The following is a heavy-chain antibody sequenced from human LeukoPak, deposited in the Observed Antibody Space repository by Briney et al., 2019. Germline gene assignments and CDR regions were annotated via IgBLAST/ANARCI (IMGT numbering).Heavy chain of an antibody. D-gene: IGHD2-2*01. V-gene: IGHV1-69*05. Sequence: SVKVSCKASGGTFSSYAISWVRQAPGQGLEWMGGIIPIFGTANYAQKFQGRVTITTDESTSTAYMELSSLRSEDTAVYYCARSILGYCSSTSCYPVGYYYYYMDVWGKGTTVTVSS. CDR2: IIPIFGTA. CDR1: GGTFSSYA. J-gene: IGHJ6*03. CDR3: ARSILGYCSSTSCYPVGYYYYYMDV.